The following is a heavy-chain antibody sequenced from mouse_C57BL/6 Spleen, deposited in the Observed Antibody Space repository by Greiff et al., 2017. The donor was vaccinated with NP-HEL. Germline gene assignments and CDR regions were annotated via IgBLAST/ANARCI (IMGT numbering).Heavy chain of an antibody. CDR3: ASPYDYSAMDY. J-gene: IGHJ4*01. Sequence: EVKVVESGGGLVKPGGSLKLSCAASGFTFSDYGMHWVRQAPEKGLEWVAYISSGSSTIYYADTVKGRFTISRDNAKNTLFLQMTSLRSEDTAMYYCASPYDYSAMDYWGQGTSVTVSS. CDR1: GFTFSDYG. D-gene: IGHD6-5*01. CDR2: ISSGSSTI. V-gene: IGHV5-17*01.